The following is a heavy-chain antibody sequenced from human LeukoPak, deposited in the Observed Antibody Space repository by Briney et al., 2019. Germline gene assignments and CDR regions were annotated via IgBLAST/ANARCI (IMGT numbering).Heavy chain of an antibody. CDR3: ARDKSPNWRFDD. V-gene: IGHV1-46*01. CDR2: INPSGGST. Sequence: GASVKVSCKAYGYTFTSYYMHWVRQAPGQGLEWMGIINPSGGSTSYAQKFQGRVTMTRDTSTSTVYMELSSLKSEDTAVYYCARDKSPNWRFDDWGQGTLVTVSS. CDR1: GYTFTSYY. J-gene: IGHJ4*02. D-gene: IGHD1-1*01.